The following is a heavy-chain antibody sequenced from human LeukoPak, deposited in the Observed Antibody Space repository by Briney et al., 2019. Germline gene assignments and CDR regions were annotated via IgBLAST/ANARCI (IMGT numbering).Heavy chain of an antibody. CDR2: IKQDGREK. CDR1: GFTFSSYW. CDR3: AGGAIVVVY. Sequence: GGSLRLSCAASGFTFSSYWMSWVRQAPGKGLEWVANIKQDGREKYYVDSVKGRFTISRDNAKNSLYLQMNSLRAEDAAVYYCAGGAIVVVYWGQGTLVTVSS. D-gene: IGHD2-15*01. J-gene: IGHJ4*02. V-gene: IGHV3-7*04.